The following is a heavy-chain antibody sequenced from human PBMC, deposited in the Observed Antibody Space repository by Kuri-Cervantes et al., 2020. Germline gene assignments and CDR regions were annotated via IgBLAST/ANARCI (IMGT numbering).Heavy chain of an antibody. D-gene: IGHD6-13*01. CDR1: GGSISSSSYY. CDR2: IYYSGST. J-gene: IGHJ5*02. Sequence: GSLRLSCTVSGGSISSSSYYWGWIRQPPGKGLEWIGSIYYSGSTYYNPSLKSRVTISVDTSKNQFSLKLSSVTAEDTALYYCAKAGGSTYYSSLGNWFDPWGQGTLVTVSS. CDR3: AKAGGSTYYSSLGNWFDP. V-gene: IGHV4-39*07.